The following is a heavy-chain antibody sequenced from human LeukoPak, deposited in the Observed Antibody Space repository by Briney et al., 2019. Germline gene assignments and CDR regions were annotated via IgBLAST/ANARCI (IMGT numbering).Heavy chain of an antibody. Sequence: GKSLTLSCVVSGLSFDNFAMHWVRQPLGKGLEWVAVISHDGRTKYYADSMKGRITISRDNSKNTLFLQMNNLRSEDTAVYFCARPSPPGDGYNPPDHWGQGTLVTVSS. CDR3: ARPSPPGDGYNPPDH. J-gene: IGHJ4*02. D-gene: IGHD5-24*01. CDR2: ISHDGRTK. V-gene: IGHV3-30*04. CDR1: GLSFDNFA.